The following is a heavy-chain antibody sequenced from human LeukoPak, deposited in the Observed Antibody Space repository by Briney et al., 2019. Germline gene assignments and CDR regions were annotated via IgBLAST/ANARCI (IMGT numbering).Heavy chain of an antibody. CDR1: GGSITNYY. V-gene: IGHV4-4*07. CDR3: VRDEGLTGYPDY. J-gene: IGHJ4*02. D-gene: IGHD3-9*01. CDR2: FYSRGTT. Sequence: PSETLSLTCSVSGGSITNYYWSWIRQPAGKGLEWIGRFYSRGTTYYNPPLRSRVSLSGDESKDQLSLKMYSVTAADTAVYYCVRDEGLTGYPDYWGQGTLLTVYS.